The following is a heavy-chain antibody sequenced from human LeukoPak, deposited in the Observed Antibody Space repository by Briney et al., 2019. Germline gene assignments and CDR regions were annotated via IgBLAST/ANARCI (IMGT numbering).Heavy chain of an antibody. CDR3: ATLAYSSGWYYNDY. CDR1: GGSFSGYY. J-gene: IGHJ4*02. Sequence: SETLSLTCAVYGGSFSGYYWSWIRQPPGKGLEWIGEINHSGSTNYNPSLKSRVTISVDTSKNQFSLKLSSVTAADTAVYYCATLAYSSGWYYNDYWGQGTLVTVSS. CDR2: INHSGST. V-gene: IGHV4-34*01. D-gene: IGHD6-19*01.